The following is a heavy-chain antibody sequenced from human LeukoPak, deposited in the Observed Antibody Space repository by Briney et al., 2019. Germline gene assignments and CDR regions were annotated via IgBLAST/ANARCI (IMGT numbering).Heavy chain of an antibody. V-gene: IGHV3-30*01. CDR2: MSSNGNSR. J-gene: IGHJ6*02. CDR1: GFTFNNYA. D-gene: IGHD5-18*01. CDR3: ARGTAYYYGMDV. Sequence: PGGSLRLSCAASGFTFNNYAMHWVRQAPGKGLEWVTIMSSNGNSRFYANSVRGRFTDSRDSSNNTLYLQMNGLSAKDTAVYYCARGTAYYYGMDVWGQGATVIVSS.